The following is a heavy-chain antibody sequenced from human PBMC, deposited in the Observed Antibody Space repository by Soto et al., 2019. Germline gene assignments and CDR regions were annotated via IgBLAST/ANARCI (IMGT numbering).Heavy chain of an antibody. CDR1: GYTFTSYA. J-gene: IGHJ4*02. CDR3: ARADILTGSLDY. Sequence: GASVKVSCKASGYTFTSYALHWVRQAPGQRLEWMGWINAGNGNTKYSQKFQGSVTISRDTSASTAYMELSGLRSEDTAVYYCARADILTGSLDYWGQGTLVTVSS. V-gene: IGHV1-3*01. D-gene: IGHD3-9*01. CDR2: INAGNGNT.